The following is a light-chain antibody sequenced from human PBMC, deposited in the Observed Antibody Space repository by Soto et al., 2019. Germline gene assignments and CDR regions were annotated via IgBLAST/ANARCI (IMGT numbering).Light chain of an antibody. J-gene: IGKJ1*01. CDR3: QQYRT. CDR1: QTISSW. V-gene: IGKV1-5*01. CDR2: DAS. Sequence: DIQMTQSPWTVSASVGDRVTITCRASQTISSWLAWYQQKPGKAPKLLIYDASSLESGVPSRFSGSGSGTEFTLTISSLQPDDFATYYCQQYRTFGQGTKVDI.